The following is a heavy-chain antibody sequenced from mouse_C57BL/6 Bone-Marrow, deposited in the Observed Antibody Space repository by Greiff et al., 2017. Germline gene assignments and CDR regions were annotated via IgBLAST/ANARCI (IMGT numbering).Heavy chain of an antibody. J-gene: IGHJ2*01. CDR2: IYIGNGYT. D-gene: IGHD1-1*01. V-gene: IGHV1-58*01. CDR3: AREATVVDY. Sequence: GYIYIGNGYTEYNETFKGKATLTSDTTSSTAYMQLSSLTSEDSAIYFCAREATVVDYWGQGTTLTVSS.